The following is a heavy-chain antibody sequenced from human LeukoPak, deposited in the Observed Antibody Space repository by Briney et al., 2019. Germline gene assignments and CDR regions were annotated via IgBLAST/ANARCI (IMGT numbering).Heavy chain of an antibody. D-gene: IGHD6-13*01. CDR3: TRRRQDGSNSWYDY. J-gene: IGHJ4*02. V-gene: IGHV3-15*01. CDR2: IKSKTDGGTT. Sequence: GGSLRLSCAASGFTFSNAWMSWVRQAPGKGLEWVGRIKSKTDGGTTDYAAPVKGRFTISRDDSKNTLYLQMNSLKMEDTAVYYCTRRRQDGSNSWYDYWGQGTLVTVSS. CDR1: GFTFSNAW.